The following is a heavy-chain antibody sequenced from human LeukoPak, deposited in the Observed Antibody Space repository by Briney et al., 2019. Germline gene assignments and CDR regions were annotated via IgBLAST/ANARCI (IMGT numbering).Heavy chain of an antibody. CDR3: VKGMDIAMVSAFDY. V-gene: IGHV3-53*05. Sequence: GGSLRLSCAASGFTVSSNDMSWVRQAPGKGLEWVSIIYAGGITYYADSVKGRFTISRDNSKNTLYLQMSSLRAEDTAVYYCVKGMDIAMVSAFDYWGQGTLVTVSS. CDR1: GFTVSSND. D-gene: IGHD5-18*01. J-gene: IGHJ4*02. CDR2: IYAGGIT.